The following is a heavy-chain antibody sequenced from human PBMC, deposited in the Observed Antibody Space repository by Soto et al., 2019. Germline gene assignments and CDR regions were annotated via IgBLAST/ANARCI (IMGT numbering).Heavy chain of an antibody. J-gene: IGHJ5*02. CDR3: ARDSGMTLVESWFDP. CDR2: ISYDGSNK. Sequence: QVQLVESGGGVVQPGRSLRLSCAASGFTFSSYAMHWVRQAPGKGLEWVAVISYDGSNKYYADSVKGRFTISRDNSKNTLYLQMNSLRAEDTAVYYCARDSGMTLVESWFDPWGQGTPVTVSS. V-gene: IGHV3-30-3*01. CDR1: GFTFSSYA. D-gene: IGHD1-26*01.